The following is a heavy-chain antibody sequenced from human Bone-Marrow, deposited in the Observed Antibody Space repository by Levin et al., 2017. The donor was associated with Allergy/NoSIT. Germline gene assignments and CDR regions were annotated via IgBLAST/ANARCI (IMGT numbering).Heavy chain of an antibody. CDR3: ARHNKNHYFYGMDV. CDR2: IYFNGNT. J-gene: IGHJ6*02. V-gene: IGHV4-59*01. Sequence: SETLSLTCTVAGGSINTYYWSWVRQSPGKGLEWLAHIYFNGNTNYNPSLRSRVTISLGASVNQVSLTLTSVTTADTAVYYCARHNKNHYFYGMDVWGQGTAVSVSS. D-gene: IGHD2/OR15-2a*01. CDR1: GGSINTYY.